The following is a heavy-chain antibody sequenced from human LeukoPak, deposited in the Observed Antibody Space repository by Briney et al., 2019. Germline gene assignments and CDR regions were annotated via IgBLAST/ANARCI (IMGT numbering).Heavy chain of an antibody. V-gene: IGHV4-59*12. CDR3: ARVLGYCSGGSCYSGWFYYYYMDV. J-gene: IGHJ6*03. Sequence: SETLSLTCTVSGGSISSYYWSWIRQPPGKGLEWIGYIYYSGSTNYNPSLKSRVTISVDTSKNQFSLKLSSVTAADTAVYYCARVLGYCSGGSCYSGWFYYYYMDVWGKGTTVTVSS. CDR2: IYYSGST. D-gene: IGHD2-15*01. CDR1: GGSISSYY.